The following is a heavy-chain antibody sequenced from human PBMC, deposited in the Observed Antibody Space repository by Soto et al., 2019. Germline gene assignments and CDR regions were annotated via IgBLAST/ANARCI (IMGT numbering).Heavy chain of an antibody. CDR1: GGSISSNY. CDR2: VYNSGSN. D-gene: IGHD3-22*01. J-gene: IGHJ3*02. Sequence: SETLSLTCTVSGGSISSNYWTWIRQPPGKGLEWIGYVYNSGSNNYNPSLKSRVTISEDTDKNQFTLKLSSVTAADTAVYYCARLDSSGFMTPGAFDIWGQGTMVTVSS. CDR3: ARLDSSGFMTPGAFDI. V-gene: IGHV4-59*08.